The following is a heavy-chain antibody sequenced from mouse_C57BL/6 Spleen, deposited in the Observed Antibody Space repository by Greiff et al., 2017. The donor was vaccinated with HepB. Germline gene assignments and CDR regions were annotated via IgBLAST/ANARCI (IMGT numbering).Heavy chain of an antibody. V-gene: IGHV1-26*01. D-gene: IGHD1-1*01. CDR2: INPNNGGT. Sequence: EVQLQQSGPELVKPGASVKISCKASGYTFTDYYMNWVKQSHGKSLEWIGDINPNNGGTSYNQKFKGKATLTVDKSSSTAYMELRSLTSEDSAVYYCARGKIYYYGSSFDYWGQGTTLTVSS. CDR1: GYTFTDYY. CDR3: ARGKIYYYGSSFDY. J-gene: IGHJ2*01.